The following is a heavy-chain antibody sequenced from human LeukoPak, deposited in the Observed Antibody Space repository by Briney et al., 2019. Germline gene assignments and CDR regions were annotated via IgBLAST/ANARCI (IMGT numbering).Heavy chain of an antibody. D-gene: IGHD4-17*01. CDR1: GFTFSSYA. CDR2: ISSNGGST. J-gene: IGHJ4*02. CDR3: ANTYYGDGGARGL. V-gene: IGHV3-64*01. Sequence: GGSLRLSCAASGFTFSSYAMHWVRQAPGKGLEYVSAISSNGGSTYYANSVKGRFTISRDNSKNTLYLQMGSLRAEDMAIYYCANTYYGDGGARGLWGQGALVTVSS.